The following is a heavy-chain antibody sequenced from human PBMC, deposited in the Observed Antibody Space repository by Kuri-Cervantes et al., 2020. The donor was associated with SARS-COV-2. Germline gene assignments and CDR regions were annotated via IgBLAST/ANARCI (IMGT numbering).Heavy chain of an antibody. CDR3: AKDRIVAAGLKGDYMDV. Sequence: GGSLRLSCAASGFTFSSYAMHWVRQAPGKGLEWVAFIRYDGSNKYYADSVKGRFTISRDNSKNTLYLQMNSLRAEDTAVYYCAKDRIVAAGLKGDYMDVWGKGTTVTVSS. V-gene: IGHV3-30*02. CDR2: IRYDGSNK. D-gene: IGHD6-13*01. CDR1: GFTFSSYA. J-gene: IGHJ6*03.